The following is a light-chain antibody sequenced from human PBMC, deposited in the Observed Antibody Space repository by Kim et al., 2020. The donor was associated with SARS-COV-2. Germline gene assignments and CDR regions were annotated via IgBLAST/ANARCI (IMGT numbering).Light chain of an antibody. V-gene: IGLV3-1*01. CDR3: QAWDSSTHNYV. CDR1: KSVDIY. Sequence: PGQSCRSTCSGYKSVDIYVSWSQQKLGLSPVGVIYQDNQRPSGIPERFSGYNSGNPATLTISGTQAMDEADYYCQAWDSSTHNYVFGAGTKVTVL. J-gene: IGLJ1*01. CDR2: QDN.